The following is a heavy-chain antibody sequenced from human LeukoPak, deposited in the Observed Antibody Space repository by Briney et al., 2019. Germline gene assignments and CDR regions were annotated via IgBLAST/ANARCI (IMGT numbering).Heavy chain of an antibody. CDR3: AKGGYTTCFDP. CDR1: GFTFSEYS. V-gene: IGHV3-23*01. Sequence: PGGSLRLSCAASGFTFSEYSMSWVRQAPGKGLEWVSNIRSNGRDTYYTDPVKGRFTISRDNSKNTLYLEMNSLRAEDTTVYYCAKGGYTTCFDPWGQGTLVTVSS. D-gene: IGHD2-15*01. CDR2: IRSNGRDT. J-gene: IGHJ5*02.